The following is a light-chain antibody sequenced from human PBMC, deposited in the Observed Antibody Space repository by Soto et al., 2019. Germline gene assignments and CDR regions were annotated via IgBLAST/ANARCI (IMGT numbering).Light chain of an antibody. CDR2: QIS. Sequence: DIVLTQTPLSSPVTLGQPASFSCRSSRSLLHSDGNTYLSWLHQRPGQPPRLLIYQISKRLSGVPDRFSGSGAGTSFTLKISRVEAQDVGIYFCMQSLQLSTLGQGTKVDIK. CDR1: RSLLHSDGNTY. V-gene: IGKV2-24*01. CDR3: MQSLQLST. J-gene: IGKJ1*01.